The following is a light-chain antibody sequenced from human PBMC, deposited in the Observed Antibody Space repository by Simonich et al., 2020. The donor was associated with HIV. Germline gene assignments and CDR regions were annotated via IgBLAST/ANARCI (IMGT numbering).Light chain of an antibody. CDR1: QSVLYRSNNKNY. V-gene: IGKV4-1*01. CDR2: DTS. J-gene: IGKJ1*01. Sequence: DIVLTQSPDSLAVSLGERATINCKSSQSVLYRSNNKNYLAWYQKKPGQPPKLLIYDTSTREAGVPDRFSGGGSGTDFTLTISSLQAEDVAVYYCQQYYSTPTFGQGTKVEIK. CDR3: QQYYSTPT.